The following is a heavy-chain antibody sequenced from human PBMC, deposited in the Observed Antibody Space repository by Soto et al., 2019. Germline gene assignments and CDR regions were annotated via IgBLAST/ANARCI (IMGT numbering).Heavy chain of an antibody. J-gene: IGHJ6*02. V-gene: IGHV1-69*13. Sequence: SVKVSCKASGGTFSSYAISWVRQAPGQGLEWMGGIIPIFGTANYAQKFQGRVTITADESTSTAYMELSSLRSEDTAVYYCANGDSRYSYGYYYYGMDVWGQGTTVTVSS. CDR3: ANGDSRYSYGYYYYGMDV. CDR1: GGTFSSYA. CDR2: IIPIFGTA. D-gene: IGHD5-18*01.